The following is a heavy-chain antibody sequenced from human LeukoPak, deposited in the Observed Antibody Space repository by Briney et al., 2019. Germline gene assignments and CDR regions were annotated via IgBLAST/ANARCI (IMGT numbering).Heavy chain of an antibody. Sequence: GGSLRLSCAASGFTFSTFAMIWVRQPPGKGLEWVSSIFPSGGEIHYADSVKGRFTISRDNSKNTLYLQMNSLRAEDTAVYYCAKDQVLWFGEALDYWGQGTLVTVSS. D-gene: IGHD3-10*01. CDR3: AKDQVLWFGEALDY. J-gene: IGHJ4*02. V-gene: IGHV3-23*01. CDR2: IFPSGGEI. CDR1: GFTFSTFA.